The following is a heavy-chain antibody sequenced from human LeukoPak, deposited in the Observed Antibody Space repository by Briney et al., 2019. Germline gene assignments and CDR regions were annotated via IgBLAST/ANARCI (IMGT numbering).Heavy chain of an antibody. D-gene: IGHD5-18*01. V-gene: IGHV3-48*02. CDR1: GFISSSYW. CDR2: ISSRSSTI. CDR3: AREASYSYGIDY. J-gene: IGHJ4*02. Sequence: GGSLRLSCAASGFISSSYWMSWVRQAPGKGLEWVSYISSRSSTIYYADSVKGRFTISRDNAKNSLYLQMNSLRDEDTAVYYCAREASYSYGIDYWGQGTLVTVSS.